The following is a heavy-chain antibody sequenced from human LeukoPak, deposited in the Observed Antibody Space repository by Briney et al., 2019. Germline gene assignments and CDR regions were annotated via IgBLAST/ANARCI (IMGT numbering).Heavy chain of an antibody. CDR2: ITLDGIST. Sequence: GGSLRLSCAASGFTFSSYAMSWVRQAPGKGLEYVSAITLDGISTYYANSVKGRFTISRDNSKNTLYLQMGSLRAEDMAVYYCARVAVPGTYDYWGQGTLATVSS. D-gene: IGHD6-19*01. CDR1: GFTFSSYA. J-gene: IGHJ4*02. CDR3: ARVAVPGTYDY. V-gene: IGHV3-64*01.